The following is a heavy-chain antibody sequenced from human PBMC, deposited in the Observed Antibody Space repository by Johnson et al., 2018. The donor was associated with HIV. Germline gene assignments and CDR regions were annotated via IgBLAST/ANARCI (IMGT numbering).Heavy chain of an antibody. CDR3: ARTEMITFGGVIVLGGAFDI. D-gene: IGHD3-16*02. Sequence: QVQLVESGGGVVQPGRSLRLSCAASGFTFSSYAMHWVRQAPGKGLEWVAVISYDGSNKYYADSVKARFTISRANSKNTLYLQMNSLRAADTAVYYCARTEMITFGGVIVLGGAFDIWGQGTMVTVSS. CDR2: ISYDGSNK. CDR1: GFTFSSYA. V-gene: IGHV3-30-3*01. J-gene: IGHJ3*02.